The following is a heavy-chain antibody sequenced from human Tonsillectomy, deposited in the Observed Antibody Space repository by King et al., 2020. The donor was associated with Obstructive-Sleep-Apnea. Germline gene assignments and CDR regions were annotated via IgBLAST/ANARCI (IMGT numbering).Heavy chain of an antibody. CDR3: ARDSVVTMVPGGVDYYGMDV. V-gene: IGHV3-66*01. J-gene: IGHJ6*02. CDR1: GFTVRSNY. CDR2: IYSVGST. Sequence: VQLVESGGGLVQPGGSLRLSCAASGFTVRSNYMSWVRQAPGKGLEWVSVIYSVGSTYYADSVKDRFIISRDNSKNMVYLQMNSLSAEDTAVYYCARDSVVTMVPGGVDYYGMDVWGQGTTVTVSS. D-gene: IGHD3-10*01.